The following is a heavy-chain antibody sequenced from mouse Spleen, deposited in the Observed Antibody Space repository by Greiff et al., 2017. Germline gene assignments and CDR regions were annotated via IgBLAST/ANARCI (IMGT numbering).Heavy chain of an antibody. J-gene: IGHJ3*01. Sequence: QVQLQQSGPGLVQPSQSLSITCTVSGFSLTSYGVHWVRQSPGKGLEWLGVIWSGGSTDYNAAFISRLSISKDNSKSQVFFKMNSLQADDTAIYYCASNYDGYYWFAYWGQGTLVTVSA. CDR2: IWSGGST. V-gene: IGHV2-2*01. CDR3: ASNYDGYYWFAY. D-gene: IGHD2-3*01. CDR1: GFSLTSYG.